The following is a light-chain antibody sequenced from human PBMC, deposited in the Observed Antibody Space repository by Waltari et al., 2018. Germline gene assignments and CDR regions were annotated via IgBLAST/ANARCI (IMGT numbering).Light chain of an antibody. CDR1: QSVGRT. J-gene: IGKJ1*01. V-gene: IGKV3-20*01. CDR2: DAS. Sequence: EIVLTQSPASLSLSPGDRATLSCRASQSVGRTLAWYQQRPGQAPRLRIYDASTRATGIPDGFSGSGSGTDFSLTISRLEPEDFAVYYCQKYGTRPATFGQGTKVEVK. CDR3: QKYGTRPAT.